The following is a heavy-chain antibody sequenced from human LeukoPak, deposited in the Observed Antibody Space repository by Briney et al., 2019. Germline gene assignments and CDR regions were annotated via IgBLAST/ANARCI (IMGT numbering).Heavy chain of an antibody. V-gene: IGHV3-11*01. CDR1: GFTFSDYY. Sequence: GGSLRLSCTASGFTFSDYYMNWIRQSPGKGLEWVSYISSSSGTIYYADSVKDRFISSRDNAKNSLFLQMNSLRAEDTAVYYCAREVPAGNWFDPWGQGTLVTVSS. J-gene: IGHJ5*02. CDR2: ISSSSGTI. CDR3: AREVPAGNWFDP. D-gene: IGHD2-2*01.